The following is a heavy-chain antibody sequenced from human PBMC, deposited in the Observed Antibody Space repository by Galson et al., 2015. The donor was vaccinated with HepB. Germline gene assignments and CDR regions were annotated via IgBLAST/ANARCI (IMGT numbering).Heavy chain of an antibody. CDR2: ISGSSNYT. V-gene: IGHV3-11*06. D-gene: IGHD2-15*01. CDR3: ARGGDSSDFDI. CDR1: GFTFSAYY. J-gene: IGHJ3*02. Sequence: SLRLSCAASGFTFSAYYMSWIRQAPGKGLEWVSYISGSSNYTNYADSVKGRFTVSRDNAKNSLYLQMNSLRADDTAMFYCARGGDSSDFDIWGQGTMVTVSS.